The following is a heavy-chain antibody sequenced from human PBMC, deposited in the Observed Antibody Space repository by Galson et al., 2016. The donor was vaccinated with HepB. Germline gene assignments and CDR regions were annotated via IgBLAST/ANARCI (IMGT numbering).Heavy chain of an antibody. J-gene: IGHJ4*02. CDR3: ARGTLGTVATMAFDY. Sequence: SETLSLTCAVSGDSISSEYWWSWVRHFPGEELEWIGEIYQTGTANYNPSFTRRATISVDKSKNQFSLRLDSVTAADTAVYYWARGTLGTVATMAFDYWGQGTLVSVSS. CDR2: IYQTGTA. CDR1: GDSISSEYW. V-gene: IGHV4-4*02. D-gene: IGHD4/OR15-4a*01.